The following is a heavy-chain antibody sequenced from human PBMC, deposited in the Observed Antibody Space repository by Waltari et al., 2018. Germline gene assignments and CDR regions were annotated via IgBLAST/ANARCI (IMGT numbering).Heavy chain of an antibody. CDR2: INSDGSST. Sequence: EVQLVESGGGLVQPGGSLRLSCAASGFTFSSYWMHWVRLAAGTGRVWVTRINSDGSSTSYADTVKDRFTISRDNAKNTLYLQTTSQRSAETAVYYGARGASYGYGPLDDWGQGTPVTVSS. V-gene: IGHV3-74*01. CDR1: GFTFSSYW. J-gene: IGHJ4*02. D-gene: IGHD5-18*01. CDR3: ARGASYGYGPLDD.